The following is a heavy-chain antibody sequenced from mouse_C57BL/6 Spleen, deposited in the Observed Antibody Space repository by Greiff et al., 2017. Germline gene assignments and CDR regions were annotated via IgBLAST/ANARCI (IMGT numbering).Heavy chain of an antibody. CDR3: ARPTGALYYFDY. D-gene: IGHD4-1*02. V-gene: IGHV5-17*01. Sequence: EVKLMESGGGLVKPGGSLKLSCAASGFTFSDYGMHWVRQAPEKGLEWVAYISSGSSTIYYADTVKGRFTISRDNAKNTLFLQMTSLMSEDTAMYYCARPTGALYYFDYWGQGTTLTVSS. CDR2: ISSGSSTI. CDR1: GFTFSDYG. J-gene: IGHJ2*01.